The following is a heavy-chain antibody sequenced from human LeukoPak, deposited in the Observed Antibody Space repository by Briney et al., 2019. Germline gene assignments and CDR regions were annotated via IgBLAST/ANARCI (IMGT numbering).Heavy chain of an antibody. V-gene: IGHV3-23*01. D-gene: IGHD3-3*02. CDR2: VSGSGGVT. J-gene: IGHJ1*01. CDR3: ATFLAIVTARDSLYFQH. CDR1: GFTFSNYA. Sequence: GGSLRLSCAASGFTFSNYAMSWARQAPGKGLEWVSGVSGSGGVTYHAESVKGRFTISRDNSKNTLHLQMNSLRAEDTAVYYCATFLAIVTARDSLYFQHWGQGTLVTVSS.